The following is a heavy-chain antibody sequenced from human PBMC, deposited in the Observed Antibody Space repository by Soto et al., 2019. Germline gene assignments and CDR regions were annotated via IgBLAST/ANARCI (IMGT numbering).Heavy chain of an antibody. J-gene: IGHJ6*02. CDR1: GFTFTSSA. CDR2: IVVGSGNT. D-gene: IGHD3-3*02. V-gene: IGHV1-58*01. CDR3: AAGSFDHFWSGPQYYYYYGMDV. Sequence: SVKVSCKASGFTFTSSAVQWVRQARGQRLEWIGWIVVGSGNTNYAQKFQERVTITRDMSTSTAYMELSSLRSEDTAVYYCAAGSFDHFWSGPQYYYYYGMDVWGHGTTVTVSS.